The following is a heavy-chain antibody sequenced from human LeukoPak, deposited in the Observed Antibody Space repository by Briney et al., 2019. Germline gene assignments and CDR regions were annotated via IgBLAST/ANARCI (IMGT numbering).Heavy chain of an antibody. J-gene: IGHJ4*02. Sequence: SETLSLTCTVSGGSISSYYWSWIRQPPGKGLEWIGYIYYSGSTNYNPTLKSRVTISVDTSKNQFSLSSVAAADTAVYYCARHSRGPAAGPAFDYWGQGTLVTVSS. V-gene: IGHV4-59*08. CDR3: ARHSRGPAAGPAFDY. CDR2: IYYSGST. CDR1: GGSISSYY. D-gene: IGHD6-13*01.